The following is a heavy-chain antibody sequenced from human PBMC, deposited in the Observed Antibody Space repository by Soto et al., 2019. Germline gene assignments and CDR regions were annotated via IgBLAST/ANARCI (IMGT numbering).Heavy chain of an antibody. CDR3: ASTAIHERGYSYGYWVY. Sequence: EVQLVESGGGLVQPGGSLRLSCAASGFTVSSNYMSWVRQAPGKGLEWVSVIYSGGSTYYADSVKGRFTISRDNSKNTLYLQMNSLRAEDTAVYYCASTAIHERGYSYGYWVYWGQGTLVTVSS. CDR2: IYSGGST. D-gene: IGHD5-18*01. V-gene: IGHV3-66*01. CDR1: GFTVSSNY. J-gene: IGHJ4*02.